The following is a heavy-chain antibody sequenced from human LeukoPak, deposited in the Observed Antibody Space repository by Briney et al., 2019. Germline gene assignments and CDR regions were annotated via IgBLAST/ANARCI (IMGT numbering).Heavy chain of an antibody. J-gene: IGHJ4*02. CDR1: GYTFTSYY. Sequence: ASVKVSCKASGYTFTSYYMHWVRQAPGQGLEWMGIINPSGGSTSYAQKFQGRVTMTRDTSTSTVYMELSSLRSEDTAVYYCARDRAAAGTRRGYYFDYWGQGTLVTVSS. D-gene: IGHD6-13*01. CDR2: INPSGGST. CDR3: ARDRAAAGTRRGYYFDY. V-gene: IGHV1-46*01.